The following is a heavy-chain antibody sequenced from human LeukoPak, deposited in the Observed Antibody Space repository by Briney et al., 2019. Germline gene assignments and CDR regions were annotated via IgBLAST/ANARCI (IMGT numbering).Heavy chain of an antibody. Sequence: ASVKVSCKAFGYTFTSNYMHWVRQAPGQGPEWMGVISPSGGSTTYAQKFQGRVTLTRDMSTSTDYLELSSLRSEDTAVYYCARGIADYVWGRGTPYFDYWGQGTLVTVSS. J-gene: IGHJ4*02. V-gene: IGHV1-46*01. CDR2: ISPSGGST. CDR3: ARGIADYVWGRGTPYFDY. CDR1: GYTFTSNY. D-gene: IGHD3-16*01.